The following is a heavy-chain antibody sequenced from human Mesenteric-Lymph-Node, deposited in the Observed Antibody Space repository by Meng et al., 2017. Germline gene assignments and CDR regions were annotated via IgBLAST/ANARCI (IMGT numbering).Heavy chain of an antibody. V-gene: IGHV1-46*01. D-gene: IGHD3-22*01. Sequence: ASVKVSCKASGYTFTRYYMHWVRQAPGQGLEWMGIINPSGGSTSYAQKFQGRVTMTRDTSTSTVYMELSSLRSEDTAVYYCARDGGDSSGYAGPPDAFDIWGQGTMVTVSS. CDR2: INPSGGST. J-gene: IGHJ3*02. CDR1: GYTFTRYY. CDR3: ARDGGDSSGYAGPPDAFDI.